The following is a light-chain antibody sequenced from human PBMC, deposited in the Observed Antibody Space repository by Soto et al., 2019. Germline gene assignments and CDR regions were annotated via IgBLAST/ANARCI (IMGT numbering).Light chain of an antibody. CDR3: QQYNSYWT. V-gene: IGKV1-5*03. CDR2: KAT. Sequence: DIQMTQSPSTLSASVGDRVTITCRASQSISSWLDWYQQKPGKAPKLLICKATSLESGVPSRFSGCGSEIEFTLTINSLQPDDFATYYWQQYNSYWTFGQGTKVEIK. J-gene: IGKJ1*01. CDR1: QSISSW.